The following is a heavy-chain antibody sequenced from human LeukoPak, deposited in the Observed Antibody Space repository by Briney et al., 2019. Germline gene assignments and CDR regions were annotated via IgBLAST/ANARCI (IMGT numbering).Heavy chain of an antibody. D-gene: IGHD6-19*01. Sequence: SQTLSLTCAISGDSVSSNTAAWNWIRQSPSRGLEWLGRTYYRSKWYNDYAVSVKSRITINPDTSKNQFSLQLNSVTPEDPALYYCARGGRVAYELIAVAGTGGKNAFDIWGQGTMVTVSS. CDR2: TYYRSKWYN. CDR3: ARGGRVAYELIAVAGTGGKNAFDI. J-gene: IGHJ3*02. V-gene: IGHV6-1*01. CDR1: GDSVSSNTAA.